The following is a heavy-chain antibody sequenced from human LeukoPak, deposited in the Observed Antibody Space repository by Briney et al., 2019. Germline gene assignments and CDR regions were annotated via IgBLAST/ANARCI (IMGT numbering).Heavy chain of an antibody. J-gene: IGHJ4*02. CDR3: AKDRSVLLWFGESIGQVFDY. D-gene: IGHD3-10*01. Sequence: PGGSLRLSCAASGFTFSSYAMSGVRQAPGKGLEGVSAISGRGGSQYSTDSVEGRFPISRDNSKNTLYLQMNSLRPEDTALYYCAKDRSVLLWFGESIGQVFDYWGQGTLVTVSS. V-gene: IGHV3-23*01. CDR1: GFTFSSYA. CDR2: ISGRGGSQ.